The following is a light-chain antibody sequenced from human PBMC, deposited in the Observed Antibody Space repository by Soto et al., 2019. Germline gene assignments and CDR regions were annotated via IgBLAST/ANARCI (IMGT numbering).Light chain of an antibody. Sequence: EIVLTQSPGTLSLSPGERATLSCRASQSISSSYLAWLQQKPGQAPRLLIYGASNRATGIPDRFSGSGSGTDFTLTISRLEPEGFAVYYCQQYGTSSWTFGQGTKVEIK. V-gene: IGKV3-20*01. CDR2: GAS. J-gene: IGKJ1*01. CDR1: QSISSSY. CDR3: QQYGTSSWT.